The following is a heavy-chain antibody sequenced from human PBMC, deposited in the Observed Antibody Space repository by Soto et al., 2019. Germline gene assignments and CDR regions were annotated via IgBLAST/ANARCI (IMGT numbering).Heavy chain of an antibody. CDR1: GGTFSSYA. J-gene: IGHJ6*02. D-gene: IGHD5-18*01. CDR2: IIPIFGTA. V-gene: IGHV1-69*13. Sequence: SVKVSCKASGGTFSSYAISWVRQAPGQGLEWMGGIIPIFGTANYAQKFQGRVTITADESTSTAYMELSSLRSEDTAVYYCARVGHSYGFRYYYGMDVWGQGTTVTVSS. CDR3: ARVGHSYGFRYYYGMDV.